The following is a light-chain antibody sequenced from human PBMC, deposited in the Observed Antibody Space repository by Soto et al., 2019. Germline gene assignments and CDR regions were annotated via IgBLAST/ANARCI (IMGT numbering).Light chain of an antibody. V-gene: IGKV1-16*02. Sequence: DIQMTQSPSSLSASVGDRVTITCRASQDISNFLAWFQQKPGKAPKSLIYEASNLQSGVPQKFSGSASGTDFTLTSSSLQPEDFATYYCQQYHSYPPTFGQGTKVEIK. CDR1: QDISNF. CDR2: EAS. CDR3: QQYHSYPPT. J-gene: IGKJ1*01.